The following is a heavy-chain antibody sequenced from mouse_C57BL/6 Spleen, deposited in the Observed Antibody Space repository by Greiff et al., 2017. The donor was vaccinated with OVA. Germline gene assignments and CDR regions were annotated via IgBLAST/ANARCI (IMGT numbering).Heavy chain of an antibody. CDR2: IHPNSGST. D-gene: IGHD2-5*01. J-gene: IGHJ4*01. CDR3: ARGSGYSKPLAMDY. Sequence: QVQLKQPGAELVKPGASVKLSCKASGYTFTSYWMHWVKQRPGQGLEWIGMIHPNSGSTNYNEKFKSKATLTVDKSSSTAYMQLSSLTSEDSAVYYCARGSGYSKPLAMDYWGQGTSVTVSS. CDR1: GYTFTSYW. V-gene: IGHV1-64*01.